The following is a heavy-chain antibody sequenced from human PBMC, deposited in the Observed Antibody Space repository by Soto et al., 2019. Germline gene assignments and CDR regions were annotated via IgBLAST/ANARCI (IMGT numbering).Heavy chain of an antibody. CDR2: IYYSGST. V-gene: IGHV4-59*08. D-gene: IGHD3-16*02. CDR1: GGSISSYY. J-gene: IGHJ2*01. Sequence: QVQLQESGPGLVKPSETLSLTCTVSGGSISSYYWSWIRQPPGKGLEWIGYIYYSGSTNYNPSLKSRVTISVDTSKNQFSLKLSSVTAADTAVYYCARGKFGGVIEELTGWYFDLWGRGTLVTVSS. CDR3: ARGKFGGVIEELTGWYFDL.